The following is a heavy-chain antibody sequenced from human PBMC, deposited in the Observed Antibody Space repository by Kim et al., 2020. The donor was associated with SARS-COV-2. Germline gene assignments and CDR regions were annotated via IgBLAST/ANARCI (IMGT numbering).Heavy chain of an antibody. J-gene: IGHJ4*02. CDR2: INPSGGST. CDR3: ARATVTTRFDY. CDR1: GYTFTSYY. V-gene: IGHV1-46*01. Sequence: ASVKVSCKASGYTFTSYYMHWVRQTPGQGLEWMGIINPSGGSTSYAQKFQGRVTMTRDTSTSTVYMELSSLRSEDTAVYYCARATVTTRFDYWGQGTLVTVSS. D-gene: IGHD4-17*01.